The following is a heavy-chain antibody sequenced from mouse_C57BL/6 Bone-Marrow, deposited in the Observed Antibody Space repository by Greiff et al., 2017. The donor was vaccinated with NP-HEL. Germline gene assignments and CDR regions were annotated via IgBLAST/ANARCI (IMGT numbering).Heavy chain of an antibody. CDR1: GFTFSNYW. V-gene: IGHV6-3*01. CDR2: IRLKSDNYAT. D-gene: IGHD1-1*01. Sequence: EVQRVESGGGLVQPGGSMKLSCVASGFTFSNYWMNWVRQSPEKGLEWVAQIRLKSDNYATHYAESVQGRFTISRDDSKSSVYLQMNNLRAEDTGIYYCTKVYYGCGYFDYWGQGTTLTVSS. CDR3: TKVYYGCGYFDY. J-gene: IGHJ2*01.